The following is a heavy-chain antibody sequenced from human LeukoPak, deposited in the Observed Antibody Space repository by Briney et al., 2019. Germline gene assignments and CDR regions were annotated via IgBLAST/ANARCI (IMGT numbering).Heavy chain of an antibody. J-gene: IGHJ4*02. CDR1: GFTFDDYA. Sequence: GGSLRLSCAASGFTFDDYAMHWVRQAPGKGLEWVSGISWNSGSIGYADSVKGRFTISRDNAKNSLYLQMNSLRAEDTALYYCAKDLYYYDSRGYFDYWGQGTLVTVSS. CDR2: ISWNSGSI. D-gene: IGHD3-22*01. CDR3: AKDLYYYDSRGYFDY. V-gene: IGHV3-9*01.